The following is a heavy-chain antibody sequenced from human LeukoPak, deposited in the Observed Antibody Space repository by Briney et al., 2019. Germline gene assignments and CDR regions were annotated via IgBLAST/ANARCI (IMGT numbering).Heavy chain of an antibody. Sequence: ASVTVSCKASGYTFTSYAMHWVRQAPGQRLEWMGWINAGNGNTKYSQKFQGRVTITRGTSASTAYMELSSLRSEDTAVYYCARDPRYYYDSSGYYPWGQGTLVTVSS. CDR2: INAGNGNT. D-gene: IGHD3-22*01. J-gene: IGHJ4*02. V-gene: IGHV1-3*01. CDR1: GYTFTSYA. CDR3: ARDPRYYYDSSGYYP.